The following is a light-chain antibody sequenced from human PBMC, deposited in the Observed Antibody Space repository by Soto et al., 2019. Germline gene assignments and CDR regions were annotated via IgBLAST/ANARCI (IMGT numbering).Light chain of an antibody. Sequence: QSVLTQPPSASGTPGQRVTISCSGSSSNIGTNTVNWYQQLPGAAPKLLIHGNNQRPSGVPDRFSGSKSGTAASLAISGLQSEDEADYYCAAWDDSLNGPVFGGGTKLTVL. V-gene: IGLV1-44*01. CDR2: GNN. CDR3: AAWDDSLNGPV. CDR1: SSNIGTNT. J-gene: IGLJ2*01.